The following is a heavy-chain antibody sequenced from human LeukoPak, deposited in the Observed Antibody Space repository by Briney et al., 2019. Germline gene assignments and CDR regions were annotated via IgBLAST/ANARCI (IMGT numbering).Heavy chain of an antibody. D-gene: IGHD3-3*01. CDR3: AKPLYYDFWSGYYLVGAAPDY. CDR2: ISGSGGST. V-gene: IGHV3-23*01. CDR1: GFTFSSYA. Sequence: GGSLRLSCAASGFTFSSYAMSWVRQAPGKGLEWVSAISGSGGSTYYADSVKGRFTISRDNSKNTLYLQMNSLRAEDTAVYYCAKPLYYDFWSGYYLVGAAPDYWGQGTLVTVSS. J-gene: IGHJ4*02.